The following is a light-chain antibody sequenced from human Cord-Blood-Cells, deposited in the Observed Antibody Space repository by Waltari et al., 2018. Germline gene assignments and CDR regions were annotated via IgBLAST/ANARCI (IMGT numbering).Light chain of an antibody. V-gene: IGLV2-14*01. CDR2: DVS. J-gene: IGLJ3*02. CDR1: SSDVGGYNY. Sequence: QSALTQPASVSGSPGQSLTISCTGTSSDVGGYNYVSLYQQHPGKAPKLMIYDVSNRPSGVSNRFSGSKSGNTASLTISGLQAEDEADYYCSSYTSSSTLVFGGGTKLTVL. CDR3: SSYTSSSTLV.